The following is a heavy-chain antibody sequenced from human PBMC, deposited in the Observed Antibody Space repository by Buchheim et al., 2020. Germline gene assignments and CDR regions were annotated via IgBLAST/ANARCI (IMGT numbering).Heavy chain of an antibody. D-gene: IGHD4-11*01. CDR2: INHSGST. CDR1: GGSYSGYY. V-gene: IGHV4-34*01. CDR3: ASHSNYYYYYGMDV. J-gene: IGHJ6*02. Sequence: QVQLQQWGAGLLKPSETLSLTCAVYGGSYSGYYWSWIRQPPGKGLEWIGEINHSGSTNYNPSLKSRVTISVDTSKNQFSLKLSSVTAADTAVYYCASHSNYYYYYGMDVWGQGTT.